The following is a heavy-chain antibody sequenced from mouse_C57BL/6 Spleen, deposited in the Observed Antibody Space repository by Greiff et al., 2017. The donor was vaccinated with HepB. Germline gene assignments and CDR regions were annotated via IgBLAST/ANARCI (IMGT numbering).Heavy chain of an antibody. CDR3: ARGGYGNRYYAMDY. J-gene: IGHJ4*01. CDR2: ISYSGST. Sequence: VQLKESGPGMVKPSQSLSLTCTVTGYSITSGYDWHWIRHFPGNKLEWMGYISYSGSTNYNPSLKSRISITHDTSKNHFFLKLNSVTTEDTATYYCARGGYGNRYYAMDYWGQGTSVTVSS. CDR1: GYSITSGYD. V-gene: IGHV3-1*01. D-gene: IGHD2-10*02.